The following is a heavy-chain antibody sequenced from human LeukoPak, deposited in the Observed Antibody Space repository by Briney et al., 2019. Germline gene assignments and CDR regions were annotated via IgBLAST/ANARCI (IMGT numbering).Heavy chain of an antibody. J-gene: IGHJ5*02. CDR1: GFTFSSYA. D-gene: IGHD6-13*01. V-gene: IGHV3-30-3*01. CDR3: AKDPHRLSSSWSYNWFDP. Sequence: PGGSLRLSCAASGFTFSSYAMHWVRQAPGEGLEWVAVISYDGSNKYYADSVKGRFTISRDNSKNTLYLQMNSLRAEDTAVYYCAKDPHRLSSSWSYNWFDPWGQGTLVTVSS. CDR2: ISYDGSNK.